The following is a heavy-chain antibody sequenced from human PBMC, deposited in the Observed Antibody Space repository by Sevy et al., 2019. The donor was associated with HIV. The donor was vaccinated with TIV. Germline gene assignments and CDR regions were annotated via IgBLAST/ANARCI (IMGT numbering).Heavy chain of an antibody. V-gene: IGHV3-23*01. CDR1: GFTFSSYP. J-gene: IGHJ3*02. CDR3: AKEYRIAVAGTVAFDI. D-gene: IGHD6-19*01. CDR2: ISGGGFDT. Sequence: GGSLRLSCAASGFTFSSYPMSWVRQAPGKGLEWVSAISGGGFDTYDGDSVKGRFTISRDNSQSTVQLQMNSLRAEDTATYFCAKEYRIAVAGTVAFDIWGQGTMVTVSS.